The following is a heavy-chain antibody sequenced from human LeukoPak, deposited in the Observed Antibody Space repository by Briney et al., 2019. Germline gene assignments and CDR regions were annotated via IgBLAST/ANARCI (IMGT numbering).Heavy chain of an antibody. CDR1: GYTFTGYY. J-gene: IGHJ4*02. V-gene: IGHV1-2*02. CDR3: AREMTQWLVQKDY. D-gene: IGHD6-19*01. CDR2: INPNSGGT. Sequence: EASVKVSCKASGYTFTGYYMHWVRQAPGQGLEWMGWINPNSGGTNYAQKLQGRVTMTTDTSTSTAYMELRSLRSDDTAVYYCAREMTQWLVQKDYWGQGTLVTVSS.